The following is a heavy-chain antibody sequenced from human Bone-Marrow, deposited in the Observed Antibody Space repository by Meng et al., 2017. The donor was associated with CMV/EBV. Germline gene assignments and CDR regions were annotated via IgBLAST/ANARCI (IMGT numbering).Heavy chain of an antibody. D-gene: IGHD3-3*01. J-gene: IGHJ5*02. CDR2: ISAYNGNT. CDR3: ARAITDFWSGYYGRPNWFDP. Sequence: ASVKVSCKASGYTFTSYGISWVRQAPGQGLEWMGWISAYNGNTNYAQKLQGRVTMTTDTSTSTAYMELRSLRSDDTAVDYCARAITDFWSGYYGRPNWFDPWGQGTLVTVSS. CDR1: GYTFTSYG. V-gene: IGHV1-18*01.